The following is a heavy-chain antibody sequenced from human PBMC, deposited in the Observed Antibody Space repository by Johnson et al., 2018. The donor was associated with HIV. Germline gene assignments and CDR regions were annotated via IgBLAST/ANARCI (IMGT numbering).Heavy chain of an antibody. D-gene: IGHD3/OR15-3a*01. J-gene: IGHJ3*02. CDR2: ISYDGSNN. V-gene: IGHV3-30*14. Sequence: QVQLVESGGGVVQPGRSLRLSCAASGFTFSSYAMHWVRQAPGKGLAWVAVISYDGSNNYYADSVKGRFTISRENAKSSLYLQMHSLTVGDTAVYYCARQGLTVDALDIWGQGTMVIVSS. CDR3: ARQGLTVDALDI. CDR1: GFTFSSYA.